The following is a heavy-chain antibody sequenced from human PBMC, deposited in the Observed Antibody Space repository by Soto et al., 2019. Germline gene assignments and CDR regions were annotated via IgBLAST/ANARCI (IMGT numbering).Heavy chain of an antibody. CDR1: GGSISSGGYY. J-gene: IGHJ4*02. CDR3: ARSEGDYIDY. CDR2: IYYSGST. V-gene: IGHV4-31*03. Sequence: PSETLSLTCTVSGGSISSGGYYWSWIRQHPGKGLEWIGYIYYSGSTYYNPSLKSRVTISVDTSKNQFSLKLSSVTAADTAVYYCARSEGDYIDYWGQGTLVTVSS.